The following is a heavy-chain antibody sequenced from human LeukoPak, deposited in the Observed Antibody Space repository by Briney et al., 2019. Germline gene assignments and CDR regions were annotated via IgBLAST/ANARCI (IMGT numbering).Heavy chain of an antibody. J-gene: IGHJ5*02. CDR1: GGSLSSYY. Sequence: SETLSLTCTVSGGSLSSYYWSWIRQPPGKGLEWIGYIYYRGRTKYNPSLQSRVTISVDTSKNQFSLKLSSVTAADTALYYCARDPTGNNWFDPWGQGTLVTVSS. CDR2: IYYRGRT. CDR3: ARDPTGNNWFDP. V-gene: IGHV4-59*01. D-gene: IGHD3-10*01.